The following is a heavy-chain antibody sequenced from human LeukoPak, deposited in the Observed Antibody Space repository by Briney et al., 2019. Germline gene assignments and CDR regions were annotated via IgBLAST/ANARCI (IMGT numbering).Heavy chain of an antibody. V-gene: IGHV3-30*04. CDR1: GFTFSSYA. D-gene: IGHD3-3*01. Sequence: GGSLRLSCAASGFTFSSYAMHWVRQAPGKGLEWVAVISYDGSNKYYADSVKGRFTISRDNSKNTLYLQMNSLRSEDTAVYYCAGAGDNDFWSGSDGGDNWFDPWGQGTLVTVSS. J-gene: IGHJ5*02. CDR3: AGAGDNDFWSGSDGGDNWFDP. CDR2: ISYDGSNK.